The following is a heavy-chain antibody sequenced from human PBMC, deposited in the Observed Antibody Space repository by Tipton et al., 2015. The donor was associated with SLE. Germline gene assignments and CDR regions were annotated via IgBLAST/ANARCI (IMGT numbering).Heavy chain of an antibody. CDR2: ISAYSGYI. D-gene: IGHD3-16*01. V-gene: IGHV3-21*01. CDR3: AKEAGGRAFDI. Sequence: GSLRLSCAASGFTFSTSDMHWVRQAPGKGLEWVSSISAYSGYIYYADSMKGRFTISRDNARNSLFLQMNSLEVDDTAIYYCAKEAGGRAFDIWGQGTLVTVSS. J-gene: IGHJ3*02. CDR1: GFTFSTSD.